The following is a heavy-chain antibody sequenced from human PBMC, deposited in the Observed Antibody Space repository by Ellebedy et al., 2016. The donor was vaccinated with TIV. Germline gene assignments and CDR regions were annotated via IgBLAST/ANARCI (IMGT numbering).Heavy chain of an antibody. CDR1: GFTFSDHA. Sequence: LSLTCAASGFTFSDHAMTWVRQTPGKGLEWVSGITAGGGSIHYVDSVKGRFTISRDNSKKTLYLQMNSLRAEDTAVYYCVKLDSSGFYYGRLDYWGQGTLVTVSS. D-gene: IGHD3-22*01. V-gene: IGHV3-23*01. J-gene: IGHJ4*02. CDR3: VKLDSSGFYYGRLDY. CDR2: ITAGGGSI.